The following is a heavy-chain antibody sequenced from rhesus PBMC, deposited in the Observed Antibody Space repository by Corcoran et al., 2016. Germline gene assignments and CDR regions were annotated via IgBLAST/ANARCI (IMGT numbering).Heavy chain of an antibody. CDR2: LYGSGSST. Sequence: QLQLQESGPGLVKPSETLSVTCAFSGGSISSSYWSWIRQAPGKGLEWIGYLYGSGSSTNYNPSLKSRVTLSVDTSKNQLSLKLSSVTTADTAVYYCARGRISGSRWGQGVLVTVSS. CDR1: GGSISSSY. D-gene: IGHD2-21*01. J-gene: IGHJ4*01. CDR3: ARGRISGSR. V-gene: IGHV4-169*01.